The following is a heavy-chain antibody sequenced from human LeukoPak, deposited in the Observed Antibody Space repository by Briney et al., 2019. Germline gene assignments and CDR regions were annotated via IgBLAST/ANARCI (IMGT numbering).Heavy chain of an antibody. J-gene: IGHJ6*03. V-gene: IGHV3-30*03. D-gene: IGHD3-3*01. Sequence: PGRSLRLSCAASGFTFSSYGMHWVRQAPGKGLEWVAVISYDGSNKYYADSVKGRFTISRDESKSIAYLQMNSLKTEDTAVYYCTRDWRFLEWTTRIYYYYMDVWGKGTTVTVSS. CDR3: TRDWRFLEWTTRIYYYYMDV. CDR1: GFTFSSYG. CDR2: ISYDGSNK.